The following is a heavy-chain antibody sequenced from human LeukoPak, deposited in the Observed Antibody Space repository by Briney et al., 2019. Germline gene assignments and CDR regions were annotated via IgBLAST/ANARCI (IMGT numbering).Heavy chain of an antibody. CDR1: GYTFTSYG. D-gene: IGHD1-20*01. J-gene: IGHJ4*02. CDR3: AGSKHRHNWILFDF. V-gene: IGHV1-2*02. Sequence: ASVKVSCKASGYTFTSYGISWVRQAPGQGLEWMGWINPNSGGTNYAQKFQGRVTMTRDTSISTAYMELSRLRSDDTAVYYCAGSKHRHNWILFDFWGQGTLVTVSS. CDR2: INPNSGGT.